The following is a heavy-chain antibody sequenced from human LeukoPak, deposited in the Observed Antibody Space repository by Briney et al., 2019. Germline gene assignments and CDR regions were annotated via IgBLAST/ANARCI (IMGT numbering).Heavy chain of an antibody. Sequence: PSETLSLTCTVSGYSISSGYYWGWIRQPPGKGLEWIGSIYHSGSTYYNPSLKSRVTISVDTSKSQFSLNLSSVTAADTAVYCRARARGYSYGYPDYWGQGTLVTVSS. CDR3: ARARGYSYGYPDY. J-gene: IGHJ4*02. CDR1: GYSISSGYY. V-gene: IGHV4-38-2*02. CDR2: IYHSGST. D-gene: IGHD5-18*01.